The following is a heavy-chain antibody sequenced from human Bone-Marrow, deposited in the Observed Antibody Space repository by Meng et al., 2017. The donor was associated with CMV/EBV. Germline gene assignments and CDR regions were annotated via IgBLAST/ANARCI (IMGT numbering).Heavy chain of an antibody. CDR2: INPNSGGT. D-gene: IGHD2-8*01. J-gene: IGHJ5*02. V-gene: IGHV1-2*02. CDR3: ARGNRVRGNWFDP. Sequence: ASVKVSCKAFGYTFTGYYMHWVRQAPGQGREWMRWINPNSGGTNYAQKFQGRVTMTRDTSISPAYMELISLKSDDTAVYYCARGNRVRGNWFDPWGQGTLVTVSS. CDR1: GYTFTGYY.